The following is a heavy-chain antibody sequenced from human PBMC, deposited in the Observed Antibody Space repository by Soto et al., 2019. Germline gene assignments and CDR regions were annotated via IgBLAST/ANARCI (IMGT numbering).Heavy chain of an antibody. V-gene: IGHV3-30-3*01. Sequence: QVQLVESGGGVVQPGRSLRLSCAASGFTFSSYAMHWVRQAPGKGLEWVAVISYDGSNKYYADSVKGRFTISRDNSKNTRYLQMNSLRAEDTAVYYCARDLEMATKSPGDYWGQGTLVTVSS. CDR2: ISYDGSNK. CDR1: GFTFSSYA. D-gene: IGHD5-12*01. J-gene: IGHJ4*02. CDR3: ARDLEMATKSPGDY.